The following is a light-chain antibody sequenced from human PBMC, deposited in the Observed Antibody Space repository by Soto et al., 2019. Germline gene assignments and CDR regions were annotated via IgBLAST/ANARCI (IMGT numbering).Light chain of an antibody. J-gene: IGKJ5*01. Sequence: DIQLTRSPSTLSAAVGDSVTITCRASQNIRNLLAWYQQKPGKAPKPLIYDASTLKTGVPSRFSGSGSGSEFNFTITGLQPDDFATYFCQQYNTYATFGQGTRLEI. CDR3: QQYNTYAT. CDR1: QNIRNL. CDR2: DAS. V-gene: IGKV1-5*01.